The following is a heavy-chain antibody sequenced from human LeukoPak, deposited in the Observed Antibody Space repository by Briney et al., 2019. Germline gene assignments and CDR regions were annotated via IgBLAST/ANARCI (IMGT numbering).Heavy chain of an antibody. CDR1: GGFISSYS. CDR3: ARGVASTGIGWFDP. V-gene: IGHV4-4*07. Sequence: SETLSLTCTVSGGFISSYSWSRIRQDAGKGLEWIGRIYTSGSTNYNPSLKSRVTMSVDTPKNQFSLNLSSVTAADTAVYYCARGVASTGIGWFDPWGQGTLVTVSS. D-gene: IGHD6-13*01. CDR2: IYTSGST. J-gene: IGHJ5*02.